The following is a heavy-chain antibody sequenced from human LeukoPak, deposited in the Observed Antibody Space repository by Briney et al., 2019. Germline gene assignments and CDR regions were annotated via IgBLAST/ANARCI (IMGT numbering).Heavy chain of an antibody. CDR3: ARENFRGSYGFDY. V-gene: IGHV3-48*02. CDR1: GFTFSSYS. CDR2: ISSSSSTI. J-gene: IGHJ4*02. Sequence: PGGSLRLSCAASGFTFSSYSMNWVRQAPGKGGEWGSYISSSSSTIYYADSVKGRFTISRDNAKNSRYLQMNSLRDEDTAVYYCARENFRGSYGFDYWGQGILVTVSS. D-gene: IGHD3-16*01.